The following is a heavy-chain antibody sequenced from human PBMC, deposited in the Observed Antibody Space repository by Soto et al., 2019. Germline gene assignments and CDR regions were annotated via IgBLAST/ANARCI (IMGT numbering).Heavy chain of an antibody. CDR3: AAPPTGKVFFNH. V-gene: IGHV3-7*02. CDR1: GFTFGSYW. D-gene: IGHD2-8*02. J-gene: IGHJ1*01. CDR2: IXADGSXK. Sequence: GXSRRLSCAASGFTFGSYWMTWLRQAPGXGVQWGEKIXADGSXKSSAAAGRGGXRVPRESGRSSLNLQLNSLRAEDTAVYYCAAPPTGKVFFNHWRNGALVTVFS.